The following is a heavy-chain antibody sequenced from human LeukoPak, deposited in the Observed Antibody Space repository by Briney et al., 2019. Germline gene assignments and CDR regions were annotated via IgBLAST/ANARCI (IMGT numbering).Heavy chain of an antibody. CDR1: GGSFSGYY. V-gene: IGHV4-34*01. Sequence: SETLSLTCAVYGGSFSGYYWSWIRQPPGKGLEWIGEINHSESTNYNPSLKSRVTISVDTSKNQFSLKLSSVTAADTAVYYCARRYSSGWYAYWGQGTLVTVSS. J-gene: IGHJ4*02. CDR2: INHSEST. CDR3: ARRYSSGWYAY. D-gene: IGHD6-19*01.